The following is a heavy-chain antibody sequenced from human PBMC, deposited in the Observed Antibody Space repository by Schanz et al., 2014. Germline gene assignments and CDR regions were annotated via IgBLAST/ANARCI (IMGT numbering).Heavy chain of an antibody. D-gene: IGHD4-4*01. Sequence: QVLLVQSGAEVKQPGASVKVSCKASGYTFTGYYIHWVRQAPGQGCYFLGFINPLSGATDYAPTFQGRVSMTRDTSISTAYMEVTRLVSSDTAVYYCARRGPNCSNNACYHGWFDPWGQGTLVTVSS. CDR3: ARRGPNCSNNACYHGWFDP. V-gene: IGHV1-2*02. CDR1: GYTFTGYY. CDR2: INPLSGAT. J-gene: IGHJ5*02.